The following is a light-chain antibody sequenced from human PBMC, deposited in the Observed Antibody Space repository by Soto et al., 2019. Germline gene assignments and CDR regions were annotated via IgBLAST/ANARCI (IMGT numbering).Light chain of an antibody. V-gene: IGKV2-30*01. CDR1: QSIVYSDGQAY. Sequence: DVVMTQSPLSLPVTLGQPASISCRSSQSIVYSDGQAYLSRFQQRPGQSPRRLIYRASNRDSGVPDRFSGSGSGTDFTLQIDRVEAEDVGIYYCMQGTYWPPTFGRGTRVEIK. J-gene: IGKJ1*01. CDR3: MQGTYWPPT. CDR2: RAS.